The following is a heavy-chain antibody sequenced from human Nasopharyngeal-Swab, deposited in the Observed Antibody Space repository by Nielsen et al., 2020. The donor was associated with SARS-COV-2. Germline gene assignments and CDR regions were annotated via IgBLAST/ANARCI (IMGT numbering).Heavy chain of an antibody. CDR1: GFSFSTYL. CDR2: IKQDGSEK. CDR3: ARQGVFVPAYFHQYYMDV. V-gene: IGHV3-7*03. J-gene: IGHJ6*03. D-gene: IGHD3-16*02. Sequence: GGSLRLSCSASGFSFSTYLMTWVRQAPGKGLDWVANIKQDGSEKYYVDSVKGRFTVSRDNPKNLLYLQVNSLRAEDTAVYYCARQGVFVPAYFHQYYMDVGGKGTTVTVSS.